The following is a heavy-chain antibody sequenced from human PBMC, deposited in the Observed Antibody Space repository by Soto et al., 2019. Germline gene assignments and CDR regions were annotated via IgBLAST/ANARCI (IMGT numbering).Heavy chain of an antibody. Sequence: PGGSLRLSCAASGFTVSSYAMSWVRQAPGKGLEWVSAISGSGGSTYYADSVKGRFTISRDNSKNTLYLQMNSLRAEDTAVYYCANGGHWSSGWFLEGFDYWGQGTLVTVSS. J-gene: IGHJ4*02. CDR2: ISGSGGST. CDR1: GFTVSSYA. D-gene: IGHD6-19*01. CDR3: ANGGHWSSGWFLEGFDY. V-gene: IGHV3-23*01.